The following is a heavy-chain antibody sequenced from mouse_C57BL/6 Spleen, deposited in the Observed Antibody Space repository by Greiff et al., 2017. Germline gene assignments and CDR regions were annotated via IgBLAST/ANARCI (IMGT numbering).Heavy chain of an antibody. V-gene: IGHV1-54*01. CDR2: INPGSGGT. J-gene: IGHJ2*01. CDR3: ARSPSSDYFDY. D-gene: IGHD6-1*01. Sequence: QVQLQQSGAELVRPGTSVKVSCKASGYAFTNYLIEWVKQRPGQGLEWIGVINPGSGGTNYNEKFKGKATLTADKSSSTAYMQLSSLTTEDAAVYFCARSPSSDYFDYWGQGTTLTVSS. CDR1: GYAFTNYL.